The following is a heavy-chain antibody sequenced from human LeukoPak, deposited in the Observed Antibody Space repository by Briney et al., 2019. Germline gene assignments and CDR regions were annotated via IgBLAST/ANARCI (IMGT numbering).Heavy chain of an antibody. CDR1: GFTFSSYA. Sequence: PGRSLRLSRAASGFTFSSYAMHWVRQAPGKGLEWVAVISYDGSNKYYADSVTGRFAISRDNSKNTMYLQMNSLRAEDTAVYYCAKRIQSAMAMGYWGQGTLVTVSS. CDR3: AKRIQSAMAMGY. D-gene: IGHD5-18*01. CDR2: ISYDGSNK. J-gene: IGHJ4*02. V-gene: IGHV3-30*09.